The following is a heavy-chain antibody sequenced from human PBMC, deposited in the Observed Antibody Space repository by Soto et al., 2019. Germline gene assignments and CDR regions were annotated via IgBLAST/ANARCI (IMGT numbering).Heavy chain of an antibody. Sequence: QLQLQESGSGLVKPSQTLSLTCAVSGGSISSGGYSWSWIRQPPGKGLEWIGYIYHSGSTYYNPSIKSRVTISVDRSKNQFSLKLSSVTAADTAVYYCARAGGLGAVAVDYWAQGTLVTVSS. D-gene: IGHD6-19*01. J-gene: IGHJ4*02. CDR1: GGSISSGGYS. CDR2: IYHSGST. V-gene: IGHV4-30-2*01. CDR3: ARAGGLGAVAVDY.